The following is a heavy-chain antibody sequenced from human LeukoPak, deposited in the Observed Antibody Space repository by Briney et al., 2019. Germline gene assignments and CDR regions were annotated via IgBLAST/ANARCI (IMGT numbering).Heavy chain of an antibody. J-gene: IGHJ4*02. CDR3: AKDHYYDSSGYLDY. CDR2: INSDGSST. D-gene: IGHD3-22*01. Sequence: GGSLRLSCAASGFTFSSYWMHWVRQAPGKGLVWVSRINSDGSSTYYADSVKGRFAISRDNSKNTLYLQMNSLRAEDTAVYYCAKDHYYDSSGYLDYWGQGTLVTVSS. V-gene: IGHV3-74*01. CDR1: GFTFSSYW.